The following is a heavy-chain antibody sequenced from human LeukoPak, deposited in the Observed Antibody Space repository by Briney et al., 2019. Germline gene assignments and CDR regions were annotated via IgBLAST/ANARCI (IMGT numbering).Heavy chain of an antibody. CDR1: GITLSNYG. J-gene: IGHJ4*02. Sequence: GGSLRLSCAASGITLSNYGMSWVRQAPGKGLEWVAGISDSGGSTNYADSVKGRFTISRDNPKNTLYLQMNSLRAEDTAVYFCARRGVVIRVILVGFHKEAFYFDSWGQGALVTVSS. D-gene: IGHD3-22*01. CDR2: ISDSGGST. V-gene: IGHV3-23*01. CDR3: ARRGVVIRVILVGFHKEAFYFDS.